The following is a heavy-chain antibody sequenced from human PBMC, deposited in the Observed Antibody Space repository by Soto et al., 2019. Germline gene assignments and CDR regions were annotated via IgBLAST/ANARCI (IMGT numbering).Heavy chain of an antibody. CDR2: IFHSGST. CDR3: ALRPIGGGAI. J-gene: IGHJ4*02. D-gene: IGHD1-26*01. CDR1: GGSISNNNW. Sequence: QVQLQQSGPGLVKPWGTLYLTCAVFGGSISNNNWWTWVRQPPGKGLDWIGEIFHSGSTNYSSTLMGPVTISLDKANNQFSLKLNSVTAADTAVYYCALRPIGGGAIWAQGTLVTVSS. V-gene: IGHV4-4*02.